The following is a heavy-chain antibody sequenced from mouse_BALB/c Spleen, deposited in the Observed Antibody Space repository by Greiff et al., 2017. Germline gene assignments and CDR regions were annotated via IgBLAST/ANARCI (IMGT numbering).Heavy chain of an antibody. D-gene: IGHD2-4*01. V-gene: IGHV14-3*02. CDR1: GFNIKDTY. CDR2: IDPANGNT. CDR3: AREGMITGYFDV. Sequence: EVQLVESGAELVKPGASVKLSCTASGFNIKDTYMHWVKQRPEQGLEWIGRIDPANGNTKYDPKFQGKATITADTSSNTAYLQLSSLTSEDTAVYYCAREGMITGYFDVGGAGTTVTGSS. J-gene: IGHJ1*01.